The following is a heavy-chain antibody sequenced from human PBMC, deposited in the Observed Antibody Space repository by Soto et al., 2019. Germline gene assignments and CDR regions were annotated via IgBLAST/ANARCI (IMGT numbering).Heavy chain of an antibody. D-gene: IGHD2-8*01. CDR2: ISSSGNS. CDR1: GGTMSRGSHF. J-gene: IGHJ4*02. CDR3: VGRLKYISNYFDS. V-gene: IGHV4-31*02. Sequence: SEALSLTWRGSGGTMSRGSHFGSWMRQHPGKGLEWIGYISSSGNSYYSPSLKSRVFMSVDTYKNLFSLKLSSVTAADTAIYYCVGRLKYISNYFDSWALGPQVTVS.